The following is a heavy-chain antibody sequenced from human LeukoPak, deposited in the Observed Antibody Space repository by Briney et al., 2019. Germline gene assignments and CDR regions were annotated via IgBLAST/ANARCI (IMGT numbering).Heavy chain of an antibody. CDR2: IWYDGSNK. CDR1: GFTFSSYG. J-gene: IGHJ4*02. V-gene: IGHV3-33*01. D-gene: IGHD5-12*01. Sequence: GGSLRLSCAASGFTFSSYGMHWVRQAPGKGLEWVAVIWYDGSNKYYADSVKGRFTISRDNSKNTLYLQMNSLRAEDTAVCYCARSGVGGGYGGNLLHWGQGTLVTVSS. CDR3: ARSGVGGGYGGNLLH.